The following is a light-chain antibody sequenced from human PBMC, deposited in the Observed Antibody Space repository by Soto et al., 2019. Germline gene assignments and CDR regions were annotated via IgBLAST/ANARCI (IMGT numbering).Light chain of an antibody. Sequence: ERVMTQSPATLSVSPGERATLSCRASQSVSSSYLAWYQQKPGQAPRLLIYGASSRATGIPDRFSGRGSGTDFTLTISRLEPEDFAVYYCQQYESFPLTFGGGTKVDIK. CDR3: QQYESFPLT. V-gene: IGKV3-20*01. CDR1: QSVSSSY. CDR2: GAS. J-gene: IGKJ4*02.